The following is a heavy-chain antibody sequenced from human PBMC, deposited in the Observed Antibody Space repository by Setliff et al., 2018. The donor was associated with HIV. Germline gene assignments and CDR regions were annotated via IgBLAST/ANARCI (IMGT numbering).Heavy chain of an antibody. Sequence: SETLSLTCTVSGGSITGYYWSWIRQPPGKGLEWIGSIYYSGSTYYNPSLKSRVTISVDTSKNQFSLKLGSVTAADTAVYYCASEAWTSYRSSSGYYYYYMDVWGKGTTVTVSS. J-gene: IGHJ6*03. CDR1: GGSITGYY. V-gene: IGHV4-39*07. D-gene: IGHD6-6*01. CDR3: ASEAWTSYRSSSGYYYYYMDV. CDR2: IYYSGST.